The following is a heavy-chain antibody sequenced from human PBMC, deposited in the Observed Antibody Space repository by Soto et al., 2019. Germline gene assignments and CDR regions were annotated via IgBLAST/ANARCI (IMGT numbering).Heavy chain of an antibody. V-gene: IGHV1-2*02. CDR3: TREGGGIAAAGAGNDAFDI. J-gene: IGHJ3*02. D-gene: IGHD6-13*01. CDR1: GYTLSDYY. CDR2: INPNSGDP. Sequence: QVQLVQSGAEVKKPGASVTVSCKASGYTLSDYYIQWVRQAPGQGLEWMGWINPNSGDPNYAQKLQGRVTMSRDTSINTASMELRWLRSEDTAVYYCTREGGGIAAAGAGNDAFDIWGQGTKVTVSS.